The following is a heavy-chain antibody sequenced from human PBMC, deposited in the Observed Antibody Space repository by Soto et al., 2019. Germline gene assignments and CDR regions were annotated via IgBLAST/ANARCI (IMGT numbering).Heavy chain of an antibody. CDR3: ARDIDYYDSSGYQDY. D-gene: IGHD3-22*01. CDR1: GFIFSRYE. V-gene: IGHV3-48*03. J-gene: IGHJ4*02. CDR2: INTRGNII. Sequence: GGSLRLSCAASGFIFSRYEMNWVRQAPGKGLEWVSYINTRGNIIHYADSAKGRFTISRDNAENSLYLQMNSLRAEDTAVYYCARDIDYYDSSGYQDYWGQGSLVTVS.